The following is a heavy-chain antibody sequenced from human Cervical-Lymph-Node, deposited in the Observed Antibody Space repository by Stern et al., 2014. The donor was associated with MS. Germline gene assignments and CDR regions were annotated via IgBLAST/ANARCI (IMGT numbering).Heavy chain of an antibody. Sequence: QITLKESGPVLVKPTETVTLTCTISGLSLSNARMGVTWIRQPPGKALEWLVHAFSNDEKSYNTSLESRLTISQDTSQSQVVLTMTNMEPVDTATYYCARIPYCTNGVCSLWDYFFDLWGQGILVTVSS. J-gene: IGHJ4*02. V-gene: IGHV2-26*03. CDR2: AFSNDEK. CDR1: GLSLSNARMG. CDR3: ARIPYCTNGVCSLWDYFFDL. D-gene: IGHD2-8*01.